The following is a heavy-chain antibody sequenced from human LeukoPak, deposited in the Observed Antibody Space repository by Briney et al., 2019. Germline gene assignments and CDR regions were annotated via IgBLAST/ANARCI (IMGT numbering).Heavy chain of an antibody. J-gene: IGHJ5*02. CDR2: ISSSSSYI. V-gene: IGHV3-21*01. D-gene: IGHD3-3*01. Sequence: GGSLRLSCAASGFTFSSYSMNWVRQAPGKGLEWVSSISSSSSYIYYADSVKGRFTISRDNSKNTLYLQMNSLRAEDTAVYYCARQTYYDFWSGYGGFDPWGQGTLVTVSS. CDR1: GFTFSSYS. CDR3: ARQTYYDFWSGYGGFDP.